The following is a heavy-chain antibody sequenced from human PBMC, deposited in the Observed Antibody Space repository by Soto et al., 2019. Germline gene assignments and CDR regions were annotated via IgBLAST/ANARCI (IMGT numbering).Heavy chain of an antibody. V-gene: IGHV3-48*02. J-gene: IGHJ6*02. CDR2: ISDTSSTV. D-gene: IGHD4-17*01. Sequence: GGSLRLSCAASGFPFSTYSFNWVRQAPGKGLDWVSYISDTSSTVHYADSVEGRFTISIDNAKNSLYLQMSSLRDEDTAVYYCAIPQDYGDRLGFYYYGMDVWGQGTTVTVSS. CDR1: GFPFSTYS. CDR3: AIPQDYGDRLGFYYYGMDV.